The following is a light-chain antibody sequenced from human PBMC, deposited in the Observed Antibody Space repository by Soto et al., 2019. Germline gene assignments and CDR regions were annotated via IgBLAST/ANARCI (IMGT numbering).Light chain of an antibody. CDR1: RGISSK. Sequence: EIGITQSPATLSVSPGERATLSCRASRGISSKLAWFQQKPGQSPRLLIFDASSRATGIPARFSGSGSGTEFTLTISSLQSADFAVYYCQQYDNWPQTFGQGTQVDIK. J-gene: IGKJ2*01. V-gene: IGKV3-15*01. CDR3: QQYDNWPQT. CDR2: DAS.